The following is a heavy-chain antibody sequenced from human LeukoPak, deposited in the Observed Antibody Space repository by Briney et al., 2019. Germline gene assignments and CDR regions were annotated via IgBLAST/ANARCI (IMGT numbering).Heavy chain of an antibody. CDR3: ARESSSWYNLNYYYMDV. V-gene: IGHV4-59*01. CDR1: GGSISSYY. D-gene: IGHD6-13*01. CDR2: IYYSGST. Sequence: SKTLSLTCTVSGGSISSYYWSWIRQPPGKGLEWIGYIYYSGSTNYNPSLKSRVTISVDTSKNQFSLKLSSVTAADTAVYYCARESSSWYNLNYYYMDVWGKGTTVTVSS. J-gene: IGHJ6*03.